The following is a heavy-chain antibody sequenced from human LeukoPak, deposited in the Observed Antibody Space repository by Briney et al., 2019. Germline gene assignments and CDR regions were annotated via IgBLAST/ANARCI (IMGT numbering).Heavy chain of an antibody. CDR2: IYYSGST. Sequence: PSETLSLTCTVSGGSISSSSYYWGWIRQPPGKGLEWIGSIYYSGSTYYNPSLKSRVTISVDTSKNQFSLKLSSVTAADTAVYYCATLPSDYGSGSSVDYWGQGTLVTVSS. V-gene: IGHV4-39*07. CDR1: GGSISSSSYY. J-gene: IGHJ4*02. CDR3: ATLPSDYGSGSSVDY. D-gene: IGHD3-10*01.